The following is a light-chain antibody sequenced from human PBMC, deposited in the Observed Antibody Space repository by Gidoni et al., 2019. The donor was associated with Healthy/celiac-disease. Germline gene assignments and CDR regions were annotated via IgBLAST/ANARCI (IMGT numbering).Light chain of an antibody. V-gene: IGLV1-51*01. CDR3: GTWDSSRSAGHWV. J-gene: IGLJ3*02. CDR2: DNN. CDR1: SSNIGNNY. Sequence: QSVLTQPPSVSAAPGQKATIPCSGSSSNIGNNYVSWYQQRPGTAPKLLIYDNNKRPAGRPERFSGSKSCTSATLVITVLQTGDEADYYCGTWDSSRSAGHWVFGGGTKLTVL.